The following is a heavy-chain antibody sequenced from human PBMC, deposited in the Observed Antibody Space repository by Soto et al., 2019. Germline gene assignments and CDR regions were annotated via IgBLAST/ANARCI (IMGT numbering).Heavy chain of an antibody. CDR1: GMTFDTYS. CDR2: IASSGSPK. CDR3: ARGSGSPHWYFDP. V-gene: IGHV3-48*01. J-gene: IGHJ2*01. D-gene: IGHD5-12*01. Sequence: GGSLRLSCTAGGMTFDTYSRNWVRQAPGKGLEWISYIASSGSPKYYADSVKGRFTISRDNGKTSLYLEMNSLRVEDTAVYYCARGSGSPHWYFDPWGRGTVVTVSS.